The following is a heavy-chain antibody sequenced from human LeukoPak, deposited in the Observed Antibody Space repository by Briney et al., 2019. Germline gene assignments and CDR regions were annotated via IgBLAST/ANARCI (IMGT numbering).Heavy chain of an antibody. CDR3: ARKTYYYDSSGYKPFDY. Sequence: PSETLSLTCAVYGGSFSGYYWSWIRQPPGKGLEWIGEINHSGSTNYNPSLKSRVTISVDTSKNQFSLKLSSVTAADTAVYYCARKTYYYDSSGYKPFDYWGQGTLVTVSS. D-gene: IGHD3-22*01. CDR1: GGSFSGYY. V-gene: IGHV4-34*01. CDR2: INHSGST. J-gene: IGHJ4*02.